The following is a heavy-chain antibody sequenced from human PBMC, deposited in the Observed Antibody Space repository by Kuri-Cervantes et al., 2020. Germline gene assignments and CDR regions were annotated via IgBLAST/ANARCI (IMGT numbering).Heavy chain of an antibody. CDR2: ISYDGSNK. V-gene: IGHV3-30-3*01. J-gene: IGHJ4*02. CDR3: AREGIAVAGTFDY. CDR1: GFTFSSYA. Sequence: GGSLRLSCAASGFTFSSYAMHWVRQAPGKGLEWVAVISYDGSNKYYADSAKGRFTISRDNSKNTLYLQMNSPRAEDTAVYYCAREGIAVAGTFDYWGQGTLVTVSS. D-gene: IGHD6-19*01.